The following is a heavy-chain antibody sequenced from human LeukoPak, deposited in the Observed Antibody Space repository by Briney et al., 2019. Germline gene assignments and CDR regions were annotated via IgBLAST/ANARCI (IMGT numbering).Heavy chain of an antibody. CDR3: ARDYYDSSGYAFDI. Sequence: GGPLRLSCAASGFTFSSYSMNWVRQAPGKGLEWVSYISSSGSTIYYADSVKGRFTISRDNAKNSLYLQMNSLRAEDTAVYYCARDYYDSSGYAFDIWGQGTMVTVSS. D-gene: IGHD3-22*01. CDR1: GFTFSSYS. J-gene: IGHJ3*02. V-gene: IGHV3-48*04. CDR2: ISSSGSTI.